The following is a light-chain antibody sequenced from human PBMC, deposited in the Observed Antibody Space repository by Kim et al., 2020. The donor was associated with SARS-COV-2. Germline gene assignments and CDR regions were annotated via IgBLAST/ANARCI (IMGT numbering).Light chain of an antibody. V-gene: IGLV3-1*01. CDR1: KLGDKY. Sequence: SYELTQPPSVSVSPGQTASITCSGDKLGDKYTCXYQQRPGQSPVLVIYQDTKRPSGIPERFSGSNSGNTATLTISGTQAIDEADYYCQAWDSRVFGGGT. J-gene: IGLJ3*02. CDR3: QAWDSRV. CDR2: QDT.